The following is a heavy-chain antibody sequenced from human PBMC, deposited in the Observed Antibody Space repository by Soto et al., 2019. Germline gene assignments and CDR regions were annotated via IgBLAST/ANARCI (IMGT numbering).Heavy chain of an antibody. CDR2: ISAHNGNT. CDR3: ARGRYGDY. Sequence: QGHLVQAGAEGKKPGASVKVSCQASGYAFTTYGITWVRQAPGQGLEWMGWISAHNGNTNYAQKLQGRVTVTRDTSTSTAYMELRSLRSDDTAVYYCARGRYGDYWGQGALVTVSS. D-gene: IGHD1-1*01. CDR1: GYAFTTYG. V-gene: IGHV1-18*01. J-gene: IGHJ4*02.